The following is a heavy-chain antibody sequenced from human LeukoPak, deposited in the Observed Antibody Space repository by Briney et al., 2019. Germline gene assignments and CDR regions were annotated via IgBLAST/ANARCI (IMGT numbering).Heavy chain of an antibody. CDR2: ISAYNGNT. J-gene: IGHJ5*02. D-gene: IGHD2-2*01. V-gene: IGHV1-18*01. Sequence: ASVKVSCKTSGYTFTSYDINWVRQAPGQGLEWMGWISAYNGNTNYAQKLQGRVTMTTDTSTSTAYMELRSLRSDDTAVYYCARTIVVVPAATYNWFDPWGQGTLVTVSS. CDR1: GYTFTSYD. CDR3: ARTIVVVPAATYNWFDP.